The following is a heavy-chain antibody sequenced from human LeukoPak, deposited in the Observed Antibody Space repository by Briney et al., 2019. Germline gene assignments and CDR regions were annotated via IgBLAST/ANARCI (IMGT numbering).Heavy chain of an antibody. CDR2: ISYDGSNK. CDR3: ASGVLGYSSGWVDY. D-gene: IGHD6-19*01. V-gene: IGHV3-30-3*01. J-gene: IGHJ4*02. Sequence: GGSLRLSCAASGFTFSSYAMHWVRQAPGKGLEWVAVISYDGSNKYYADSVKGRFTISRDNSKNTLYLQMNSLRAEDTAVYYCASGVLGYSSGWVDYWGQGTLVIVSS. CDR1: GFTFSSYA.